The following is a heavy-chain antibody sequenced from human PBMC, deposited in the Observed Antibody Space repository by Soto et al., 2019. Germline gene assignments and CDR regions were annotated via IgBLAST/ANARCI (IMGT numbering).Heavy chain of an antibody. CDR3: TTRQDSDTSGYPWYFDN. CDR1: ASCMSGVY. D-gene: IGHD3-22*01. J-gene: IGHJ1*01. V-gene: IGHV4-59*12. CDR2: VHYVGTT. Sequence: PSLTLRLTCSLSASCMSGVYWRWVRQSPGPGLEWLGYVHYVGTTKYNPSHKSRVTISVDTSKKQFSLNLRSVTAADTAVCYCTTRQDSDTSGYPWYFDNWGQGAGVAVSS.